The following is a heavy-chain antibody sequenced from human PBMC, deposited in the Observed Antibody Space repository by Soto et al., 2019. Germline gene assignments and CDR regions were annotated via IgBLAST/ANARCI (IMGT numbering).Heavy chain of an antibody. Sequence: EVQLVESGGGLVQPGGSLRLSCAASGIPVSSNYMTWVRQAPGKGLEWVSVLHSGGDTYYANSVKGRFTISRHDSTNTLFLQMNSLTPEDTAVYYCARDGPYYYASRMDVWGQGTTLTVSS. CDR3: ARDGPYYYASRMDV. CDR1: GIPVSSNY. CDR2: LHSGGDT. D-gene: IGHD3-10*01. V-gene: IGHV3-53*04. J-gene: IGHJ6*02.